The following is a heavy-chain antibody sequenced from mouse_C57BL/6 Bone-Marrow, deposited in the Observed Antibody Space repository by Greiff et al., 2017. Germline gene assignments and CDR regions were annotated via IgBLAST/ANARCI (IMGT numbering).Heavy chain of an antibody. V-gene: IGHV1-81*01. D-gene: IGHD1-1*01. CDR3: ARDDYGSSSLDY. CDR2: IYPRSGNT. Sequence: QVTLKVSGAELARPGASVKLSCKASGYTFTSYGISWVKQRTGQGLEWIGEIYPRSGNTYYNEKFKGKATLTADKSSSTAYMELRSLTSEDSAVYFCARDDYGSSSLDYWGQGTTLTVSS. CDR1: GYTFTSYG. J-gene: IGHJ2*01.